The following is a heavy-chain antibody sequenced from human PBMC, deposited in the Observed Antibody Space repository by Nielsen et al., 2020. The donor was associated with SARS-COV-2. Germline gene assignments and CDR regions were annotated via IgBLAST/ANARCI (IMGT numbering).Heavy chain of an antibody. CDR1: GYSFTSYW. J-gene: IGHJ5*02. Sequence: KVSCKGSGYSFTSYWISWVRQMPGKGLEWMGRIDPSDSYTNYSPSFQGRVTISADKSISTAYLQWSSLKASDTAMYYCARHLYYGSSSWGQGTLVTVSS. CDR3: ARHLYYGSSS. V-gene: IGHV5-10-1*01. CDR2: IDPSDSYT. D-gene: IGHD3-10*01.